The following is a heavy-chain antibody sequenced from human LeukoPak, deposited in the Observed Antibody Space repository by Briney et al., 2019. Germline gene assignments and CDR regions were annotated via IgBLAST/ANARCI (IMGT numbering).Heavy chain of an antibody. D-gene: IGHD6-19*01. J-gene: IGHJ4*02. CDR2: ISWNSGSI. V-gene: IGHV3-9*01. Sequence: GRSLRLSCAASGFTFDDYAMHWVRQAPGKGLEWVSGISWNSGSIGYADSVKGRFTISRDNAKNSLYLQMNSLRAGDTALYYCAKDISAVAGSFDYWGQGTLVTVSS. CDR1: GFTFDDYA. CDR3: AKDISAVAGSFDY.